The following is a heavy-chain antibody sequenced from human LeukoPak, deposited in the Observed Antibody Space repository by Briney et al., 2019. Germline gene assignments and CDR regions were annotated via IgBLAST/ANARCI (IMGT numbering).Heavy chain of an antibody. CDR1: GGTFSSYA. Sequence: AASVKVSCKASGGTFSSYAISWVRQAPGQGLEWMGGIIPIFGTANYAQKFQGRVTITADESTSTAYMELSSLRSEDTAVYYCARDLHCSSTSCQNLFDPWGQGTLVTVSS. V-gene: IGHV1-69*13. CDR2: IIPIFGTA. CDR3: ARDLHCSSTSCQNLFDP. D-gene: IGHD2-2*01. J-gene: IGHJ5*02.